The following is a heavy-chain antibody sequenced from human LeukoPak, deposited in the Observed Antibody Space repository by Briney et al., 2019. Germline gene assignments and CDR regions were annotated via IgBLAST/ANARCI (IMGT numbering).Heavy chain of an antibody. CDR1: GLTFDDYG. Sequence: GGSLRLSCAASGLTFDDYGMSWVRQAPGKGLEWVSGINWNGGSTGYADSVKGRFTISRDNAKNSLYLQMNSLRAEDTALYYCARLLNFYYDSSGSYFDYWGQGTLVTVSS. V-gene: IGHV3-20*04. J-gene: IGHJ4*02. CDR3: ARLLNFYYDSSGSYFDY. D-gene: IGHD3-22*01. CDR2: INWNGGST.